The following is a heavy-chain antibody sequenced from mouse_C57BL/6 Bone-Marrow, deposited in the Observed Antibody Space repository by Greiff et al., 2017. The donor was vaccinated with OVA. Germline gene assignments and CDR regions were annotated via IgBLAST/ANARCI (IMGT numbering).Heavy chain of an antibody. Sequence: VQLKESGPGLVKPSQSLSLTCSVTGYSITSGYYWNWIRQFPGNKLEWMGYISYDGSNNYNPSLKNRISITRDTSKNQFFLKLNSVTTEDTATYYCARGLYLDYFDYWGQGTTLTVSS. CDR1: GYSITSGYY. CDR2: ISYDGSN. J-gene: IGHJ2*01. D-gene: IGHD5-5*01. CDR3: ARGLYLDYFDY. V-gene: IGHV3-6*01.